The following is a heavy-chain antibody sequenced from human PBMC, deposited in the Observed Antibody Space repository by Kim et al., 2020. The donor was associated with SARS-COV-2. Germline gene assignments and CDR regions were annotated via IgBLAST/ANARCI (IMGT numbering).Heavy chain of an antibody. Sequence: GGSLRLSCAASGFTFSSYAMSWVRQAPGKGPEWVSAISGSGGSTYYADSVKGRFTISRDNSKNTLYLQMHSLRAEDTAVYYCAKDRGLLLWFGEFSPRFDYWGQGTLVTVSS. D-gene: IGHD3-10*01. CDR3: AKDRGLLLWFGEFSPRFDY. V-gene: IGHV3-23*01. CDR1: GFTFSSYA. J-gene: IGHJ4*02. CDR2: ISGSGGST.